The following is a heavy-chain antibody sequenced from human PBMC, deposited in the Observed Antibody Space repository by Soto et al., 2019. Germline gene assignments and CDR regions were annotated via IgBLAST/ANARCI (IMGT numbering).Heavy chain of an antibody. J-gene: IGHJ4*02. CDR2: IHENGHFK. D-gene: IGHD4-4*01. Sequence: HPGGSLRLSCAASGFSFSSYSMSWIRQAPGKGLEWLAHIHENGHFKFYVDSVKGRFTISRDDALNSLYLQMNSLRAEDTAMYYCARDEGVPINYRFDYWGQGTLVTVSS. CDR1: GFSFSSYS. V-gene: IGHV3-7*03. CDR3: ARDEGVPINYRFDY.